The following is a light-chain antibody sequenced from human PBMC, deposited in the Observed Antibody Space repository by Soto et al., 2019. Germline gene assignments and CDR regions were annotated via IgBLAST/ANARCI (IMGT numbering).Light chain of an antibody. V-gene: IGLV1-40*01. CDR3: QSYDSSLSGSDV. CDR2: GNS. J-gene: IGLJ1*01. CDR1: SSNSGAGYD. Sequence: QSVLTQPPSVSGAPGQRVTISCTGSSSNSGAGYDVHWYQQLPGTAPKLLIYGNSNRPSGVPDRFSGSKSGTSASLVITGLQAEDEADYYCQSYDSSLSGSDVFGTGTKLTVL.